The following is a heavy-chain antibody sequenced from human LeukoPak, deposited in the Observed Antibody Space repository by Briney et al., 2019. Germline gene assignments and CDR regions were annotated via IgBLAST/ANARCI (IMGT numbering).Heavy chain of an antibody. CDR2: IYTSGST. J-gene: IGHJ4*02. V-gene: IGHV4-4*08. CDR1: SGSINSYY. D-gene: IGHD3-10*01. Sequence: SETLSLTCTVSSGSINSYYWNWIRQPPGKGLEWIGRIYTSGSTNYNPSLKSRVTISVDTSKNQFSLKLSSVTAADTAVYYCAGNYYGSGSYYSEDRYWGQGTLVTVSS. CDR3: AGNYYGSGSYYSEDRY.